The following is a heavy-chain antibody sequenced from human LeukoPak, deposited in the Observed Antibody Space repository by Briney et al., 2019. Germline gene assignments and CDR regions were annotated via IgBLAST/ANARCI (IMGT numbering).Heavy chain of an antibody. CDR1: GGPISSYY. V-gene: IGHV4-59*01. Sequence: SETLSLTCTVSGGPISSYYWSWIRQPPGKGLEWIGYIYYSGRTNYNPSLKSRVTISADTSKNQFSLKLSSVTAADTAVYYCARGEYSSSYYYYYYMDVWAKGTTVTVSS. J-gene: IGHJ6*03. CDR2: IYYSGRT. D-gene: IGHD6-6*01. CDR3: ARGEYSSSYYYYYYMDV.